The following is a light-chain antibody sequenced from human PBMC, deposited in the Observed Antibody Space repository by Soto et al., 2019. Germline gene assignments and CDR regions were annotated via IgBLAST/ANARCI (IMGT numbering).Light chain of an antibody. CDR2: AAS. Sequence: DIQMTQSPSSLSASVGDRVTITCRARQNINSYLNWYQQKPGKAPKLLIYAASSLQSGVPSRFSGSGSGTDFTLTISNLEPEDFAVYYCQQHISWPLTFGGGTKVDI. CDR3: QQHISWPLT. J-gene: IGKJ4*01. V-gene: IGKV1-39*01. CDR1: QNINSY.